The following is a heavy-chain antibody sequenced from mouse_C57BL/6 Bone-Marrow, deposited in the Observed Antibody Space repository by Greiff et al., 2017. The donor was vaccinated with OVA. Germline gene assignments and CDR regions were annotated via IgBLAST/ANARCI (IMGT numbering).Heavy chain of an antibody. V-gene: IGHV1-81*01. D-gene: IGHD2-4*01. CDR2: IYPRSGNT. J-gene: IGHJ3*01. Sequence: QVQLQQSGAELARPGASVKLSCKASGYTFTSYGISWVKQRTGQGLEWIGEIYPRSGNTYYNEKFKGKATLTADKSSSTAYMELRSLTSEDSAVYFCARSGYDYSWFAYWGQGTLVTVSA. CDR1: GYTFTSYG. CDR3: ARSGYDYSWFAY.